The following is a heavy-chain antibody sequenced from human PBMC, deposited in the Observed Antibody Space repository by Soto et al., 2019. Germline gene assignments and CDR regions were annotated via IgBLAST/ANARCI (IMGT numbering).Heavy chain of an antibody. CDR3: AKVSRASRISAADFDS. CDR1: GFIFNSYS. Sequence: QVQLVESGGGVVQPGASLRLSCEASGFIFNSYSIHWVRQAPGKGLEWVAVISYDGNTQYYGDSLKGRFIVSRENSKNTEYMQMTDLLADDTAVYYCAKVSRASRISAADFDSWGQGTLVIVSS. V-gene: IGHV3-30-3*01. J-gene: IGHJ4*02. CDR2: ISYDGNTQ. D-gene: IGHD3-10*01.